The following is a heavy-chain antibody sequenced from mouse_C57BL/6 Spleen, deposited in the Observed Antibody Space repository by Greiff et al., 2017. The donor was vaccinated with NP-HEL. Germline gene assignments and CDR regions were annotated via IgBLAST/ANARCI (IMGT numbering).Heavy chain of an antibody. D-gene: IGHD2-4*01. CDR2: IRSKSNNYAT. V-gene: IGHV10-1*01. CDR3: VRRGDYDEAWCAY. Sequence: EVKLVESGGGLVQPKGSLKLSCAASGFSFNTYAMNWVRQAPGKGLEWVARIRSKSNNYATYYADSVKDRFTISRDDSESMLYLQMNNLKTEDTAMDYCVRRGDYDEAWCAYWGQGTLVTVSA. J-gene: IGHJ3*01. CDR1: GFSFNTYA.